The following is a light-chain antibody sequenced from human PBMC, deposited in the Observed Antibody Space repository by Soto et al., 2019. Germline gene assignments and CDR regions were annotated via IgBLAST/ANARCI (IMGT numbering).Light chain of an antibody. V-gene: IGLV1-40*01. CDR3: QTYDIRLNAWV. Sequence: QSALTRPPSVSGAPGQRVTISCSGSSSNIGAGYVVHWYQQFPRTAPRVLIYGNSNRPSGVPGRFSGSKSGTSASLTITGLQTADEADYYCQTYDIRLNAWVFGGGTKLTVL. J-gene: IGLJ3*02. CDR2: GNS. CDR1: SSNIGAGYV.